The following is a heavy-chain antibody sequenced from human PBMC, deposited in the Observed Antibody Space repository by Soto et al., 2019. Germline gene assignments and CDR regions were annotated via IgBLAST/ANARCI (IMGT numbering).Heavy chain of an antibody. D-gene: IGHD2-2*01. J-gene: IGHJ6*02. CDR3: AREFHPERDTVVVPAADYGIDV. Sequence: EVQLVESGGGLVKPGGSLRLSCAASGFTFSSYSMTWVRQAPGKGLEWVSSISSSSSYIYYADSVKGRFTISRDNAKNSLYLQMNSLRAEDTAVYYCAREFHPERDTVVVPAADYGIDVWGQGTTVTVSS. V-gene: IGHV3-21*01. CDR1: GFTFSSYS. CDR2: ISSSSSYI.